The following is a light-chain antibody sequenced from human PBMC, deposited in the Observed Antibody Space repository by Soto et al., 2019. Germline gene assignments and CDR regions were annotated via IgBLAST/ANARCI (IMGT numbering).Light chain of an antibody. CDR3: QKFNSAPWT. J-gene: IGKJ1*01. CDR2: GAS. CDR1: QGISNS. V-gene: IGKV1-27*01. Sequence: DIQMTQSPSSLSASVGDRVTITCRASQGISNSLAWYQQKPGKVPKLLIYGASTLQSGVPSRFSGSGSGTDFTLTISGLQPEDVATSYCQKFNSAPWTFGQGTKVEIK.